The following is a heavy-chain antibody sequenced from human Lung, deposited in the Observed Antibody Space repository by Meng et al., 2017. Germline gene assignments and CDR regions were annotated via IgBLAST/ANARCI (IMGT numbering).Heavy chain of an antibody. CDR2: MSFDGAQI. Sequence: QVVLVGSGGGVVQPGGSLRFSWAASGFNFNTYAMHWVRQAPGKGLEWVSLMSFDGAQIYYSDSVRGRFTISRDNSKNTLYLQMNSLRAEDTAVYYCARDKPPNDVWGRGTLVTVSS. CDR1: GFNFNTYA. CDR3: ARDKPPNDV. V-gene: IGHV3-30*01. J-gene: IGHJ2*01.